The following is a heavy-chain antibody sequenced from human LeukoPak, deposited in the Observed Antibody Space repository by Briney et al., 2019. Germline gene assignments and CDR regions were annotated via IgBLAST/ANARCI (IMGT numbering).Heavy chain of an antibody. CDR3: AKALAAAGIGFQH. CDR1: GFTFSSYG. V-gene: IGHV3-33*03. CDR2: IWYDGSNK. D-gene: IGHD6-13*01. J-gene: IGHJ1*01. Sequence: GGSLRLSCAASGFTFSSYGMHWVRQAPGKGLEWVAVIWYDGSNKYYADSVKGRFTISRDNANDSLYLQMNNLRVEDTAVYYCAKALAAAGIGFQHWGQGTLVTVSS.